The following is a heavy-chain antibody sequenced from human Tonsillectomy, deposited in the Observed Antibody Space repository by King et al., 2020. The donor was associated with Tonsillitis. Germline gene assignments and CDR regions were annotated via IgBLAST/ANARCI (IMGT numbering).Heavy chain of an antibody. CDR1: GFTFSNSW. Sequence: VQLVESGGTLVKPGGSLRVSCAASGFTFSNSWMSWVRQAPGKGLEWIGRIKTKLDGGTADYAAPVKGRFTISRDDSKNTLYLEMNSLTIEDTAVYYCTTFPPPDDYWGQGTLVTVSS. CDR3: TTFPPPDDY. V-gene: IGHV3-15*02. CDR2: IKTKLDGGTA. J-gene: IGHJ4*02.